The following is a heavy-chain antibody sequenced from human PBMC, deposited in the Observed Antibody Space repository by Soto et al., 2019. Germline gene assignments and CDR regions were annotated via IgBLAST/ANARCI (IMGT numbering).Heavy chain of an antibody. D-gene: IGHD4-17*01. J-gene: IGHJ4*02. CDR1: GGSFNGYY. CDR2: INHSGST. Sequence: QVQLRQWGAGLVKPSETLSLTCAVYGGSFNGYYWNWIRQPPGKGLEWIGEINHSGSTKYNPSLKSRVSISVDTSKNQFSLSVSSVTAADTAVYYCASQRPTVTTFDYWGQGTLVTVSS. V-gene: IGHV4-34*01. CDR3: ASQRPTVTTFDY.